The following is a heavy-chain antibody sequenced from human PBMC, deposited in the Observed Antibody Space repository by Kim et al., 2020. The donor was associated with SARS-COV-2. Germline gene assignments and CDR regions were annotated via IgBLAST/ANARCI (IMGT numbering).Heavy chain of an antibody. V-gene: IGHV3-23*01. CDR3: AKFGGEQWLVTHFDY. CDR1: GFTFSSYA. CDR2: ISGSGGST. D-gene: IGHD6-19*01. Sequence: GGSLRLSCAASGFTFSSYAMSWVRQAPGKGLEWVSAISGSGGSTYYADSVKGRFTISRDNSKNTLYLQMNSLRAEDTAVYYCAKFGGEQWLVTHFDYWGQGTLVTVSS. J-gene: IGHJ4*02.